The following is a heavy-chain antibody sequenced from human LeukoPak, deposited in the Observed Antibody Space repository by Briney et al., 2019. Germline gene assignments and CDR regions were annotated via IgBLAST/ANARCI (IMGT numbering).Heavy chain of an antibody. CDR2: IYHSGST. V-gene: IGHV4-38-2*02. J-gene: IGHJ6*03. D-gene: IGHD3-22*01. Sequence: SETLSLTCTVSGYSISSGYYWGWIRQPPGKGLEWIGSIYHSGSTYYNPSLKSRVTISVDTSKTQFSLKLSSVTAADTAVYYCARGGHYYDSSGYQGYYMDVWGKGTTVTVSS. CDR3: ARGGHYYDSSGYQGYYMDV. CDR1: GYSISSGYY.